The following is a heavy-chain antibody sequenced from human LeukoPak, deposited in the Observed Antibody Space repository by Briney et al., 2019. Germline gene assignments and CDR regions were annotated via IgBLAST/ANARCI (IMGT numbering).Heavy chain of an antibody. CDR3: ARGISGLYDWFDP. V-gene: IGHV1-3*01. J-gene: IGHJ5*02. Sequence: ASVKVSCKASGYIFSDYAMHWVRQAPGQRPEWMGWINVGNGNTRYSQKFQGRLTITRDTSASTVYMELTRLRSADPALYYCARGISGLYDWFDPWGQGTLVTVSS. D-gene: IGHD6-19*01. CDR2: INVGNGNT. CDR1: GYIFSDYA.